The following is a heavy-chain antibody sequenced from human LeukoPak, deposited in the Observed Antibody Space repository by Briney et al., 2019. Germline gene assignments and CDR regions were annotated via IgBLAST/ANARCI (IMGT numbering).Heavy chain of an antibody. CDR3: ARDENGYDSRGYYYRYFDL. Sequence: GGSLRLSCAASGFTFSSYSMNWVRQAPGKGLEWVSSISSSSSYIYYADSVKGRFTISRDNVKNTLYLQMNSLRAEDTAVYYCARDENGYDSRGYYYRYFDLWGRGTLVIVSS. CDR1: GFTFSSYS. CDR2: ISSSSSYI. D-gene: IGHD3-22*01. V-gene: IGHV3-21*01. J-gene: IGHJ2*01.